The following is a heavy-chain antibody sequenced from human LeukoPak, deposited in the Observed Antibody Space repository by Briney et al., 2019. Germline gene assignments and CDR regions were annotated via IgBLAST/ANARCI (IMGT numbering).Heavy chain of an antibody. Sequence: GGSLRLSCAASGFTFSSYAMSWVRQAPGKGLEWVSAISGSGGSTYYADSVKGRFTISRGNSKNTLYLQMNSLRAEDTAVYYCAKYVRGSSSWYGDMYYFDYWGQGTLVTVSS. D-gene: IGHD6-13*01. V-gene: IGHV3-23*01. CDR2: ISGSGGST. CDR3: AKYVRGSSSWYGDMYYFDY. J-gene: IGHJ4*02. CDR1: GFTFSSYA.